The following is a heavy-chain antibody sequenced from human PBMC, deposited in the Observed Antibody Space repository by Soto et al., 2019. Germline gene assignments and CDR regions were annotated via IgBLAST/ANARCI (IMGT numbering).Heavy chain of an antibody. J-gene: IGHJ5*02. D-gene: IGHD2-15*01. CDR1: GYTFTSYD. CDR3: ARVRGSPSFCQLGYCSGGSCFNWFDP. Sequence: ASVKVSCKASGYTFTSYDINWVRQATGQGLEWMGWMNPNSGNTGYAQKFQGRVTMTRNTSISTAYMELSSLRSEDTAVYYCARVRGSPSFCQLGYCSGGSCFNWFDPWG. CDR2: MNPNSGNT. V-gene: IGHV1-8*01.